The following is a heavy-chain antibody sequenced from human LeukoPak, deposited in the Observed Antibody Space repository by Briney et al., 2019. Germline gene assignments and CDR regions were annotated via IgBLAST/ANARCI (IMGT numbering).Heavy chain of an antibody. V-gene: IGHV4-4*02. D-gene: IGHD6-19*01. Sequence: SGTLSLTCAVSGGSISSSNWWSWVRQPLGKGLEWIGEIYHSGSTNYNPSLKSRVTISVDKSKNQFSLKLSSVTAADTAVYYCARKNSSGWSKGAFDYWGQGTLVTVSS. CDR2: IYHSGST. J-gene: IGHJ4*02. CDR3: ARKNSSGWSKGAFDY. CDR1: GGSISSSNW.